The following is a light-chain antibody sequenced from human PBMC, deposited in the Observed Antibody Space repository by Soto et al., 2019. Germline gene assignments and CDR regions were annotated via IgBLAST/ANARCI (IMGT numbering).Light chain of an antibody. V-gene: IGKV3-15*01. Sequence: EIVLTQSPATLSLSPGERGTLSCRASQSVSNNLAWYQQNPGQAPRLLIYGASTRATGIPARFSGSGSGTEFTLTISSLQSEDFAVYYCQQYNNWPPWTFGQGTKVDIK. CDR3: QQYNNWPPWT. CDR1: QSVSNN. CDR2: GAS. J-gene: IGKJ1*01.